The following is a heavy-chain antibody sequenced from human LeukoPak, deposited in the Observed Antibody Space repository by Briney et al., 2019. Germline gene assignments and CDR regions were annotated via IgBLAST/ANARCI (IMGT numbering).Heavy chain of an antibody. CDR1: GYSISSSNW. CDR2: IYYSGST. V-gene: IGHV4-28*03. D-gene: IGHD3-10*01. J-gene: IGHJ4*02. Sequence: SDTLSLTCAVSGYSISSSNWWGWIRQPPGKGLEWIGYIYYSGSTYYNPSLKSRVTMSVDTSKNQFSLKLSSVTAADTAVYFCARENYYGSGSYYKRVEFDYWGQGTLVTVSS. CDR3: ARENYYGSGSYYKRVEFDY.